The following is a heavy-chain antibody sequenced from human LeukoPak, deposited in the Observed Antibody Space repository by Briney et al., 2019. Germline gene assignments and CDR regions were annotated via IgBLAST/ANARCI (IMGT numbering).Heavy chain of an antibody. V-gene: IGHV4-39*01. Sequence: PSETLSLTCTVSGGSISSSSYYWGWIRQPPGKGLEWIGSIYYSGSTYYNPSLKSRVTISVDTSKNQFSLKLSSVAAADTAVYYCARPKGDGDSSGYYEGVWFDPWGQGTLVTVSS. CDR2: IYYSGST. CDR1: GGSISSSSYY. D-gene: IGHD3-22*01. J-gene: IGHJ5*02. CDR3: ARPKGDGDSSGYYEGVWFDP.